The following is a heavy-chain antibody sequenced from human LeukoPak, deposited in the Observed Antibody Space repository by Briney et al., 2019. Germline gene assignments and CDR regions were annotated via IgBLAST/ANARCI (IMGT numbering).Heavy chain of an antibody. V-gene: IGHV4-39*07. CDR1: GGSISSSSYY. D-gene: IGHD5-12*01. CDR3: ARAGSGYDHGLFDY. CDR2: IYYSGST. Sequence: SETLSLTCTVSGGSISSSSYYWGWIRQPPGKGLEWIGSIYYSGSTYYNPSLKSRVTISVDTSKNQFSLKLSSVTAADTAVYYCARAGSGYDHGLFDYWGQGTLVTVSS. J-gene: IGHJ4*02.